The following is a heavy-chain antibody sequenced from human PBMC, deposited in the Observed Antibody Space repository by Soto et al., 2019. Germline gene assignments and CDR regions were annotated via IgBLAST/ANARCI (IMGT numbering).Heavy chain of an antibody. Sequence: QVQLVQSGAEVKKPGASVKVSCKASGYTFTRHYIHWVRQAPGQGLEWMGIINSSGGHTYYAQKFQGRVTMISDTSTSTVYMELSSLRSEDTAVYYCARDLVAAGSDALDIWGQGTMVTVSS. J-gene: IGHJ3*02. CDR3: ARDLVAAGSDALDI. D-gene: IGHD6-13*01. CDR2: INSSGGHT. CDR1: GYTFTRHY. V-gene: IGHV1-46*01.